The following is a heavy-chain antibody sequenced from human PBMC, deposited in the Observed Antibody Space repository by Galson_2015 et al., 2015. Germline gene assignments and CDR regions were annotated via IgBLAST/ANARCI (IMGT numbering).Heavy chain of an antibody. CDR1: GYSFTNNW. Sequence: SGAEAKKPGESLKISCKGSGYSFTNNWIGWVRQMPGKGLEWMGIIYPGDSDTRYSPSFQGQVTISVDRSIRTSYLQLSSLKASDTAMYYCARLTGRDEAFDIWGQGTVVSVSS. CDR2: IYPGDSDT. V-gene: IGHV5-51*01. CDR3: ARLTGRDEAFDI. J-gene: IGHJ3*02. D-gene: IGHD1-20*01.